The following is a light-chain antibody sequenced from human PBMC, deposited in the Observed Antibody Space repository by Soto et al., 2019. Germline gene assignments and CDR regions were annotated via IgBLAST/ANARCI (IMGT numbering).Light chain of an antibody. CDR2: DAS. CDR1: QGISSW. J-gene: IGKJ5*01. V-gene: IGKV1-5*01. CDR3: QQYNSYPIT. Sequence: DIQMTQSPSTLSASVGDRVTITCRASQGISSWLAWYQQKPGKAPKLLIYDASSLESGVASRFSGSGSGTEFTLTISSLQPDDFATYYCQQYNSYPITFGQGTRLEIK.